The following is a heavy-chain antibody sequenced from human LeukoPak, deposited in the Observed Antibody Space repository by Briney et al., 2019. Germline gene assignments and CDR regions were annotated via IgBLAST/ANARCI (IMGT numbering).Heavy chain of an antibody. J-gene: IGHJ3*02. CDR2: IYYSGST. D-gene: IGHD2/OR15-2a*01. Sequence: SETLSLTCTVSGGSISSSSYYWGWIRQPPGKGLEWIGSIYYSGSTYYNPSLKSRVTISVDTSKNQFSLKLSSVTAADTAVYYCARNSQEAFDIWGQGTMVTVSS. V-gene: IGHV4-39*07. CDR1: GGSISSSSYY. CDR3: ARNSQEAFDI.